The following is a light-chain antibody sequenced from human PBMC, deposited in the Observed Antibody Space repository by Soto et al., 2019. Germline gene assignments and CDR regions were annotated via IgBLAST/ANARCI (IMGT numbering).Light chain of an antibody. CDR3: QHRSNWPSYT. CDR1: QSLNNN. J-gene: IGKJ2*01. Sequence: EIVLTQSPAALSSSPGETATLSCRASQSLNNNLACYQQKPGQAPRLLIYDAPDMATGVPPRFRGSGSGTDFTLAISSLLPEDFVVYYYQHRSNWPSYTFGQGTKMEIK. CDR2: DAP. V-gene: IGKV3-11*01.